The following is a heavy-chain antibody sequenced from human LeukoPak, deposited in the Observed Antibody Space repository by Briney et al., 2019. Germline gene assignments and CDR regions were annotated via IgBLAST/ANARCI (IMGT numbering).Heavy chain of an antibody. D-gene: IGHD2-15*01. CDR1: GFTFSSYA. CDR2: ISGSGGSK. CDR3: AKGSRLGDPLYCSGGSCYGLFDY. V-gene: IGHV3-23*01. J-gene: IGHJ4*02. Sequence: GGSLRLSCAASGFTFSSYAMSWVRQAPGKGLEWVSAISGSGGSKYYADSVKGRFTISRDNSKNTLYLQMNSLRAEDTAVYYCAKGSRLGDPLYCSGGSCYGLFDYWGQGTLVTVSS.